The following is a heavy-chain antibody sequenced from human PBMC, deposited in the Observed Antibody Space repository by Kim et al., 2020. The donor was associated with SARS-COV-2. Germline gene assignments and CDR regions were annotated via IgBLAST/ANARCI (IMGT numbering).Heavy chain of an antibody. J-gene: IGHJ4*02. V-gene: IGHV1-18*01. CDR1: GYTFTSYG. Sequence: ASVKVSCKASGYTFTSYGISWVRQAPGQGLEWMGWISAYNGNTNYAQKLQGRVTMTTDTSTSTAYMELRSLRSDDTAVYYCARDTGYYDSSGYYLAIDYWGQGTLVTVSS. CDR3: ARDTGYYDSSGYYLAIDY. CDR2: ISAYNGNT. D-gene: IGHD3-22*01.